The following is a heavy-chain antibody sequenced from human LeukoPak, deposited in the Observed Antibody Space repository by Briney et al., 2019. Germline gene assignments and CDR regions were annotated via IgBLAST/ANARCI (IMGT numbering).Heavy chain of an antibody. J-gene: IGHJ4*02. CDR2: IIPIFGTA. Sequence: SVKVSCKASGGTFSSYAISWVRQAPGQGLEWMGGIIPIFGTANYAQKFQVRVTITADKSTSTAYMELSSLRSEDTAVYYCARGGFGEFKIWGPVDYWGQGTLVTVSS. D-gene: IGHD3-10*01. V-gene: IGHV1-69*06. CDR1: GGTFSSYA. CDR3: ARGGFGEFKIWGPVDY.